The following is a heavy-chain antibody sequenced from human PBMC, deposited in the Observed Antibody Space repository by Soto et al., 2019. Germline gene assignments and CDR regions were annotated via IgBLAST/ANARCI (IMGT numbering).Heavy chain of an antibody. CDR2: IYHSGST. Sequence: ASETLSLTCTVSSGSIRSSNWWSWVRQPPGKGLEWIGEIYHSGSTNYNPSLKSRVTISVDKSKNQFSLKLSSVTAADTAVYYCARTSVVFYYMDVWGKGTTVTVSS. V-gene: IGHV4-4*02. CDR3: ARTSVVFYYMDV. CDR1: SGSIRSSNW. J-gene: IGHJ6*03. D-gene: IGHD3-16*01.